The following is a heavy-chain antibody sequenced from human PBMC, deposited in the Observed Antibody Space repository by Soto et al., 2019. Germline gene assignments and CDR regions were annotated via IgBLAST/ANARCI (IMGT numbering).Heavy chain of an antibody. D-gene: IGHD5-12*01. J-gene: IGHJ4*02. CDR1: GFIFSRYT. CDR3: VRGWLRDPWMY. V-gene: IGHV3-21*01. CDR2: ISGSSTYI. Sequence: GGSLRLSCAASGFIFSRYTMNWVRQAPGKGLEWVSSISGSSTYIYYADSVKGRFTISRGNSLYLQMSSLRAEDTAVYYCVRGWLRDPWMYWGQGTLVTVSS.